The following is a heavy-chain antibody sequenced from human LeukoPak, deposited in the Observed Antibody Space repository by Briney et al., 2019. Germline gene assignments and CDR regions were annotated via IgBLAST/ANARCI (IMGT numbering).Heavy chain of an antibody. D-gene: IGHD5-24*01. CDR1: GFTFSSYS. V-gene: IGHV3-21*01. CDR3: ASRVGYSVDY. Sequence: GGSLRLSCAASGFTFSSYSMNWVRQAPGKGLEWVSSISSSSSFIYYADSLKGRFIISRDNARNSPYLQMNSLRAEDTAVYYCASRVGYSVDYWGQGTLVTVSS. J-gene: IGHJ4*02. CDR2: ISSSSSFI.